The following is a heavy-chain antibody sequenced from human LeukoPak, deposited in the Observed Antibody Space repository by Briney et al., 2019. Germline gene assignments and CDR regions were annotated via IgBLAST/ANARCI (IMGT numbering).Heavy chain of an antibody. CDR3: ARGGAAFDP. CDR1: GGSISSSSYY. D-gene: IGHD4-17*01. V-gene: IGHV4-39*07. J-gene: IGHJ5*02. CDR2: IYYTGIT. Sequence: TSETLSLTCTVSGGSISSSSYYWGWIRQPPGKGLEWIGNIYYTGITYYNTSLKGRVTISVDTSKKQFSLNLSSVTAADTAVYYCARGGAAFDPWGQGTPVTVSS.